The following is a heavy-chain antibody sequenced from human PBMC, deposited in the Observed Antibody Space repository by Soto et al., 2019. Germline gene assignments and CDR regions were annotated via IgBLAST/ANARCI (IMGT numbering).Heavy chain of an antibody. CDR1: GGSISSSSYY. CDR2: IYYSGST. CDR3: ARAPIVVVPAAEYNWFDP. Sequence: SETLSLTCTVSGGSISSSSYYWGWIRQPPGKGLEWIGSIYYSGSTYYNPSLKSRVTISVDTSKNQFSLKLSSVTAADTAVYYCARAPIVVVPAAEYNWFDPWGQGTLVTVSS. D-gene: IGHD2-2*01. J-gene: IGHJ5*02. V-gene: IGHV4-39*01.